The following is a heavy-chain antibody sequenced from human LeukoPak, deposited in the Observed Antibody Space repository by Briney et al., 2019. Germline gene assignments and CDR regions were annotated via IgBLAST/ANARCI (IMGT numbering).Heavy chain of an antibody. V-gene: IGHV3-7*01. J-gene: IGHJ4*02. Sequence: GSLRLSCAASGFTFSSYWMSWVRQGPGKGLEWVANIKQDGSEKYYVDSVKGRFTISRDNAKNSLYLQMNSLRAEDTAVYYCARDTGGAGLRFLEWSTFFDYWGQGTLVTVSS. CDR3: ARDTGGAGLRFLEWSTFFDY. D-gene: IGHD3-3*01. CDR1: GFTFSSYW. CDR2: IKQDGSEK.